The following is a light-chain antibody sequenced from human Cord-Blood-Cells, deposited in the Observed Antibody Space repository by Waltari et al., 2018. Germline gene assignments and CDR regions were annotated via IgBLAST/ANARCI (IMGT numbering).Light chain of an antibody. CDR1: SSDAGGYNY. J-gene: IGLJ1*01. CDR2: DVS. V-gene: IGLV2-14*01. Sequence: QSALTQPASVSWSLGQSITISCTGTSSDAGGYNYVSWYQQHPGKAPKLMIYDVSNRPSGVSNRFSGSKSGNTASLTISGLQAEDEADYYCSSYTSSSTYVFGTGTKVTVL. CDR3: SSYTSSSTYV.